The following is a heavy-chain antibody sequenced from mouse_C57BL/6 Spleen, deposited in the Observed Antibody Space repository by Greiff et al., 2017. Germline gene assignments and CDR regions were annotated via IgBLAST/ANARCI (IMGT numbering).Heavy chain of an antibody. CDR1: GYSITSGYY. Sequence: VQLKESGPGLVKPSQSLSLTCSVTGYSITSGYYWNWIRQFPGNKLEWMGYISYDGSNNYNPSLKNRISITRDTSKNQFFLKLNSVTTEDTATYYCARAGGITTGVATDAMDYWGQGTSVTVSS. CDR3: ARAGGITTGVATDAMDY. CDR2: ISYDGSN. D-gene: IGHD1-1*01. V-gene: IGHV3-6*01. J-gene: IGHJ4*01.